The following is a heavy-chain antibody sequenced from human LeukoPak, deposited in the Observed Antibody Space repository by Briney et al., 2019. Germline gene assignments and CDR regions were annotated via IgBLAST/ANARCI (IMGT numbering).Heavy chain of an antibody. CDR2: IYSGGST. V-gene: IGHV3-53*04. D-gene: IGHD3-3*01. CDR1: GFTVTTNY. Sequence: PGGSLRLSCAASGFTVTTNYMSWVRQAPGKGLEWVSVIYSGGSTYYADSVKGRFTISRHNSKNTLYLQTDSLRDEDTAVYYCARGDFWSGYYTGLYWGQGTLVTVSS. CDR3: ARGDFWSGYYTGLY. J-gene: IGHJ4*02.